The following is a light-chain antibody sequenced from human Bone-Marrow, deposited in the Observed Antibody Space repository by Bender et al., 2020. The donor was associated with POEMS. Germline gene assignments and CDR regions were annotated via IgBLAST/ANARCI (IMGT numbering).Light chain of an antibody. CDR3: CSYVGGSARV. Sequence: QSALTQPPSASGSPGQSVTISCTGTSSDVGHYNYVSWYQQHPGKAPKLMIYEVSQRPSGVPDRFSGSKSGDTASLTISGLQAEDEADYYCCSYVGGSARVFGGGTKLTVL. CDR2: EVS. V-gene: IGLV2-8*01. J-gene: IGLJ3*02. CDR1: SSDVGHYNY.